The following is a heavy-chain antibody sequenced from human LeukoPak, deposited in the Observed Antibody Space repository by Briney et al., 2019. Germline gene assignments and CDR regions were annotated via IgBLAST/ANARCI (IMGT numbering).Heavy chain of an antibody. CDR2: ISSSSSYI. D-gene: IGHD2-2*01. CDR1: RLTFSSYS. Sequence: GASLRLSCAASRLTFSSYSMNWVRQAPGKGLDWLSSISSSSSYIYYADSVKGRFTISRDNAKNSLYLQMNSLRAENRAVYYCARDIVVVPAAIEAHNWFDSWGQGTLVTVSS. J-gene: IGHJ5*01. V-gene: IGHV3-21*01. CDR3: ARDIVVVPAAIEAHNWFDS.